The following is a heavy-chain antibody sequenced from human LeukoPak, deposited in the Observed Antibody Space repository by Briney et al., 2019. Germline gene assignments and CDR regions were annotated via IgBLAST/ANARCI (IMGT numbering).Heavy chain of an antibody. CDR2: ISFDGSNE. Sequence: QPGRSLRLPCAASGFTFSSYGMHWVRQAPGKGLEWVAVISFDGSNEYCSDSVEGRFTISRDNSKNTLYLQMNSLRAEDTAVYYCAKDPIPGRIAAAGTGWFDYWGQGTLVTVSS. D-gene: IGHD6-13*01. J-gene: IGHJ5*01. CDR1: GFTFSSYG. CDR3: AKDPIPGRIAAAGTGWFDY. V-gene: IGHV3-30*18.